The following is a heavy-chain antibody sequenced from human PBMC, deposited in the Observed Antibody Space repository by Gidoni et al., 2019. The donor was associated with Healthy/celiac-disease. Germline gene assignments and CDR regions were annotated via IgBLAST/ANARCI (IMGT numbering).Heavy chain of an antibody. CDR3: TTGGERLELLYYYYYMDV. CDR2: IKSKTDGGTT. D-gene: IGHD1-7*01. V-gene: IGHV3-15*01. CDR1: GFTFSNAW. J-gene: IGHJ6*03. Sequence: EVQLVESGGGLVKPGGSLRLSCAASGFTFSNAWMSWVRQAPGKGLEWVGRIKSKTDGGTTDYAAPVKGRFTISRDDSKNTLYLQMNSLKTEDTAVYYCTTGGERLELLYYYYYMDVWGKGTTVTVSS.